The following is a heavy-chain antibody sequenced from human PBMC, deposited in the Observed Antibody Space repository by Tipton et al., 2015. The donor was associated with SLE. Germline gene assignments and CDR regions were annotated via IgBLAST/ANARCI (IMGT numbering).Heavy chain of an antibody. Sequence: TLSLTCTVSGGSISSSSYYWGWIRQPPGKGLEWIGSIYYTGSTYYNPSLESRVTISVDTSKNQFSLKLSSVTAADTAVYYCAREYSTSSEVDFWGQGTLVTVSS. V-gene: IGHV4-39*01. CDR3: AREYSTSSEVDF. CDR2: IYYTGST. CDR1: GGSISSSSYY. D-gene: IGHD6-6*01. J-gene: IGHJ4*02.